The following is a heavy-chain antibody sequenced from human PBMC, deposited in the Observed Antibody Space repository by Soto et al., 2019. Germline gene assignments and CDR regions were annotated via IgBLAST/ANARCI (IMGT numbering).Heavy chain of an antibody. CDR2: IDNSGGIT. CDR3: AKGGYNYGFLFDC. CDR1: GFTFSTYS. J-gene: IGHJ4*02. V-gene: IGHV3-23*05. Sequence: PGGSLRLSCAASGFTFSTYSMSWVRQPPGKGREWVSTIDNSGGITYYADSVKGRFTISRDNSKNTLYLQMNSLRAEDTAVYYCAKGGYNYGFLFDCWGQGTLVTVSS. D-gene: IGHD5-18*01.